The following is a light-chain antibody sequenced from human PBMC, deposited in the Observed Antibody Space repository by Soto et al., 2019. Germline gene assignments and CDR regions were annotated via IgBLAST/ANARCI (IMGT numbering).Light chain of an antibody. V-gene: IGKV1-39*01. CDR2: AAS. J-gene: IGKJ4*01. CDR3: QQSYSTPLS. Sequence: DIQMTQSPSSLSASVGYRVTITCLASQTISSYLNWFQQKPGKAPKLLIYAASSLQSGVTSRFSGSGSGTDFTLTINSLQPEDFATYYCQQSYSTPLSFGGGTKVEIK. CDR1: QTISSY.